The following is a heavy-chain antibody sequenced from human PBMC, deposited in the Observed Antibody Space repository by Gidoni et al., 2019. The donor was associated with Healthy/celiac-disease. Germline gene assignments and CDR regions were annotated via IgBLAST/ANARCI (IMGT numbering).Heavy chain of an antibody. CDR3: ARHSVDSAVGY. CDR1: GGSISSSSYY. D-gene: IGHD5-12*01. Sequence: QLQLQESGPGLVKPSETLSLTCTVSGGSISSSSYYWGWIRQPPGKGLEWIGSIYYSGSTYYNPSLKSRVTISVDTSKNQFSLKLSSVTAADTAVYYCARHSVDSAVGYWGQGTLVTVSS. J-gene: IGHJ4*02. V-gene: IGHV4-39*01. CDR2: IYYSGST.